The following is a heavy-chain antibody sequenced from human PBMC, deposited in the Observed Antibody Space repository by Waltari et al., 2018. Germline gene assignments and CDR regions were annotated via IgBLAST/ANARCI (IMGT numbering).Heavy chain of an antibody. Sequence: QVQLQESGPGLVKPSETLSLTCTASGGSISSYSWTWLRQPPGKGLEWIGYIYYSGSTNYNPSLKSRVTISVDTSKNQFSLKLSSVTAADTAVYYCARDRGGYLNAFDIWGQGTMVTVSS. CDR1: GGSISSYS. D-gene: IGHD5-12*01. CDR2: IYYSGST. CDR3: ARDRGGYLNAFDI. J-gene: IGHJ3*02. V-gene: IGHV4-59*01.